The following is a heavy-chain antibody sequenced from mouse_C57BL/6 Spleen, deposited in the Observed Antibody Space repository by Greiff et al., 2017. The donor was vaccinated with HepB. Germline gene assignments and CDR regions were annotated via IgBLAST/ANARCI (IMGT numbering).Heavy chain of an antibody. J-gene: IGHJ2*01. CDR2: INPSSGYT. CDR1: GYTFTSYW. CDR3: ARRDGSSLGYFDY. Sequence: VNLVESGAELAKPGASVKLSCKASGYTFTSYWMHWVKQRPGQGLEWIGYINPSSGYTKYNQKFKDKATLTADKSSSTAYMQLSSLTYEDSAVYYCARRDGSSLGYFDYWGQGTTLTVSS. V-gene: IGHV1-7*01. D-gene: IGHD1-1*01.